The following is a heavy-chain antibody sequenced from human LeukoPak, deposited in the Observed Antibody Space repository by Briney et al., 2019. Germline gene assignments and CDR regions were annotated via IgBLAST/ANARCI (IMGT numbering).Heavy chain of an antibody. J-gene: IGHJ4*02. D-gene: IGHD5-12*01. V-gene: IGHV3-30*18. CDR3: AKGGPDGY. CDR1: GFTFSSYG. CDR2: ISYDGSNK. Sequence: GGSLRLSCAASGFTFSSYGMHWVRQAPGKGLEWVAVISYDGSNKYYADSVKGRFTISRDNSKNTLYLQMNSLRDEDTAMYYCAKGGPDGYWGQGTLVTVSS.